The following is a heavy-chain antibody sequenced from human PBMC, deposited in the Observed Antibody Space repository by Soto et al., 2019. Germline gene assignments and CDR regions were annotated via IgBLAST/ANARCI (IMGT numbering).Heavy chain of an antibody. CDR3: ARDRNAAGSDY. V-gene: IGHV3-11*01. D-gene: IGHD1-1*01. J-gene: IGHJ4*02. CDR2: ISSGSTNI. Sequence: QVQLVESGGGLVKPGGSLRLSCAASGFTFSDFYMSWIRQAPGKGLEWISYISSGSTNIFYADSVKGRFTVSRDNAKNSVYLQMDSLRAEDTAVYYCARDRNAAGSDYWGQGNLVTVSS. CDR1: GFTFSDFY.